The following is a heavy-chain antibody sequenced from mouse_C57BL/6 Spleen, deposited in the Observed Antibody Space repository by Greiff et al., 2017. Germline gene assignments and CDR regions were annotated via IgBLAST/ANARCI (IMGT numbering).Heavy chain of an antibody. CDR1: GYTFTSYW. V-gene: IGHV1-55*01. Sequence: QVQLQQPGAELVKPGASVKMSCKASGYTFTSYWITWVKQRPGQGLEWIGEIYPGSGSTNYNEKFKSKATLTVDTSSSTAYMQLSSLTSEDSAVYYCAKNDGYSYYAMDDWGQGTSVTVSS. D-gene: IGHD2-3*01. CDR2: IYPGSGST. J-gene: IGHJ4*01. CDR3: AKNDGYSYYAMDD.